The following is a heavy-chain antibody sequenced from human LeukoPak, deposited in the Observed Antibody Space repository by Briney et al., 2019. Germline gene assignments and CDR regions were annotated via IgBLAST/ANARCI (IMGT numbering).Heavy chain of an antibody. V-gene: IGHV3-23*01. Sequence: GGSLRLSCAASGFTFSSYAISWVRQAPGKGLEWVSVISASGGTTYYADSVKGHFTISRDNSKNTLYLQMNSLSAEDTAVYYCAKNGDRGAYCSGGTCYPYYYYYMDVWGKGTTVTISS. CDR2: ISASGGTT. CDR1: GFTFSSYA. CDR3: AKNGDRGAYCSGGTCYPYYYYYMDV. J-gene: IGHJ6*03. D-gene: IGHD2-15*01.